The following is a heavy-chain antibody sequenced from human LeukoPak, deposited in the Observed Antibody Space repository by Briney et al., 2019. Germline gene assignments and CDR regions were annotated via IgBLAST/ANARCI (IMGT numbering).Heavy chain of an antibody. J-gene: IGHJ4*02. D-gene: IGHD1-14*01. CDR1: GFTFSKFG. CDR2: ISSTGSAK. CDR3: ASRAEKCGPIDY. Sequence: GGSLRLSCEASGFTFSKFGMNWVRQAPGKGLEWVSYISSTGSAKYYPHSLNGPFTISRDNSKNPLYFHLNSLRVDDTATYYCASRAEKCGPIDYCGRGTLVTVSS. V-gene: IGHV3-48*01.